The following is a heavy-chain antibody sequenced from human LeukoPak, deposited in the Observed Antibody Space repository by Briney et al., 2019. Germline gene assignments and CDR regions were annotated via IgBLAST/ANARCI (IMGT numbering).Heavy chain of an antibody. CDR3: ARVREHDSPYHMDV. Sequence: ASVKVSCKASGFTFTNYYFHWVRQAPGQGLEWMGVITPSAGSTTYSQRFQGRATMTRDMSTSTVYLQLSSLRSEDTAIYYCARVREHDSPYHMDVWGEGTTVTVSS. J-gene: IGHJ6*03. CDR1: GFTFTNYY. D-gene: IGHD1/OR15-1a*01. V-gene: IGHV1-46*01. CDR2: ITPSAGST.